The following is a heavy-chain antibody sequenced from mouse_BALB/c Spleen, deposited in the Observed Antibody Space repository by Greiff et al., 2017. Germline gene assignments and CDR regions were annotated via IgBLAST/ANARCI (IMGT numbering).Heavy chain of an antibody. Sequence: DVMLVESGGGLVKPGGSLKLSCAASGFTFSSYTMSWVRQTPEKRLEWVATISSGGGNTYYPDSVKGRFTISRDNAKNNLYLQMSSLRSEDTALYYCARGGNYDAMDYWGQGTSVTVSS. J-gene: IGHJ4*01. V-gene: IGHV5-9*03. CDR2: ISSGGGNT. D-gene: IGHD1-1*02. CDR3: ARGGNYDAMDY. CDR1: GFTFSSYT.